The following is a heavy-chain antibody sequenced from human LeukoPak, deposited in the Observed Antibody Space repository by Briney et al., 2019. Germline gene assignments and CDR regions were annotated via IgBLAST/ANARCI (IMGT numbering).Heavy chain of an antibody. CDR1: GGTFSSYA. CDR2: IIPIFGTA. V-gene: IGHV1-69*13. Sequence: ASVKVSCKASGGTFSSYAISWARQAPGQGLEWMGGIIPIFGTANYAQKFQGRVTITADESTSTAYMELSSLRSEDTAVYYCASCWTGTTNYYYYYMDVWGKGTTVTVSS. J-gene: IGHJ6*03. D-gene: IGHD1-1*01. CDR3: ASCWTGTTNYYYYYMDV.